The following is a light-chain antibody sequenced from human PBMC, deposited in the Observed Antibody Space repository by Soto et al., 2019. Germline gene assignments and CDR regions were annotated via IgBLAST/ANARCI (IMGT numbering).Light chain of an antibody. CDR3: QQYGGSPRT. Sequence: ELVFTQSPGTLSLSPGERATLSSMASQIIANSLAWYQQKPGQAPRLLIFGASNRATGIPDRFSGSGSGTDFTLTISRLEPEDFAVYHCQQYGGSPRTFGQGTKVDIK. J-gene: IGKJ1*01. V-gene: IGKV3-20*01. CDR2: GAS. CDR1: QIIANS.